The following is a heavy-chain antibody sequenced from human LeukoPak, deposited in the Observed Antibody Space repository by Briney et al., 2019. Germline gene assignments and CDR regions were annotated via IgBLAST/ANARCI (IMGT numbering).Heavy chain of an antibody. Sequence: GGSLRLSCAASGFTFSSYGMHWVRQAPGKGLEWVAIIWYDGSNEYYADSVKGRFTISRDNSKNTLYLQMNSLRAEDTAVYYCARDDYGDLYYFDYWGQGTLVTVSS. J-gene: IGHJ4*02. D-gene: IGHD4-17*01. V-gene: IGHV3-33*01. CDR2: IWYDGSNE. CDR3: ARDDYGDLYYFDY. CDR1: GFTFSSYG.